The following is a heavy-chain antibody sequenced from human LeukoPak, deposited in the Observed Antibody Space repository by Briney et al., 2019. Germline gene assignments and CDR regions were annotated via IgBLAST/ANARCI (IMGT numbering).Heavy chain of an antibody. CDR2: ISYDGSNK. V-gene: IGHV3-30*04. Sequence: GGSLRLSCAASGFTFSSYAMHWVRQAPGKGLEWVAVISYDGSNKYYADSVKGRFTISRDNSKNTLYLQMNSLRAEDTAVYYCARSSPGIASQPPLSPDYWGQGTLVTVSS. CDR3: ARSSPGIASQPPLSPDY. J-gene: IGHJ4*02. D-gene: IGHD6-13*01. CDR1: GFTFSSYA.